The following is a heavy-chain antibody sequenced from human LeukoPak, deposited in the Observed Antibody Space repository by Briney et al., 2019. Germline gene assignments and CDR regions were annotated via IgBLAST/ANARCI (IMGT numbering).Heavy chain of an antibody. CDR3: TTSTYCSGGSCYSRTFQY. D-gene: IGHD2-15*01. CDR2: INSDETST. Sequence: GGSLRLSCAASGFTFSSYWMHWVRQAPGKGLVWVSRINSDETSTSYADSVKGRFTISRDNAQKTLYLQMNSLRAEDTAVYYCTTSTYCSGGSCYSRTFQYWGQGTLVTVSS. V-gene: IGHV3-74*01. J-gene: IGHJ4*02. CDR1: GFTFSSYW.